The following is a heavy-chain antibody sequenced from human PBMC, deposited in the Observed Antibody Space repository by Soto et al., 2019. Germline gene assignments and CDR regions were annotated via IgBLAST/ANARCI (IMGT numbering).Heavy chain of an antibody. CDR3: ARMMADAFDI. J-gene: IGHJ3*02. V-gene: IGHV5-10-1*01. CDR2: IDPSDSYT. Sequence: GESLKISCKGSGCSFTSYWISWVRQMPGKGLEWMGRIDPSDSYTNYSPSFQGHVTISADKSISTAYLQWSSLKASDTAMYYCARMMADAFDIWGQGTMVTVSS. CDR1: GCSFTSYW. D-gene: IGHD3-16*01.